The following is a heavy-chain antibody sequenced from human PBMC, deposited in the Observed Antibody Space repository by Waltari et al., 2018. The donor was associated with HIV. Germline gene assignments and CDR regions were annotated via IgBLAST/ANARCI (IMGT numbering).Heavy chain of an antibody. CDR1: GGSISSGGSY. CDR2: IYYSVST. CDR3: ARDRMRGVVVVPAAIPLDV. Sequence: QVQLQESGPGLVKPSQTLSLTCTVSGGSISSGGSYWSWIRQPPWKGLEWIGYIYYSVSTYYNPSLKSRVTISVDTSKNQFSLKLSSVTAADTAVYYCARDRMRGVVVVPAAIPLDVWGQGTTVTVSS. V-gene: IGHV4-31*03. J-gene: IGHJ6*02. D-gene: IGHD2-2*02.